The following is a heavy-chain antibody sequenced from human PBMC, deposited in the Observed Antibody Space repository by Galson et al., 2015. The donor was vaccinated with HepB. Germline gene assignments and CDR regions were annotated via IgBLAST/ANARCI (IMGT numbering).Heavy chain of an antibody. CDR1: GFTFKNYG. J-gene: IGHJ4*02. CDR2: IHGNGDYT. Sequence: SLRLSCAASGFTFKNYGMSWVRQAPGKGLEWVSGIHGNGDYTYYVESVKGRFTISRDNSKNTLFLQMNSLRVDDTAIYYCAKEGAEVGHPKFDSWGQGIQVTVSP. D-gene: IGHD3/OR15-3a*01. V-gene: IGHV3-23*01. CDR3: AKEGAEVGHPKFDS.